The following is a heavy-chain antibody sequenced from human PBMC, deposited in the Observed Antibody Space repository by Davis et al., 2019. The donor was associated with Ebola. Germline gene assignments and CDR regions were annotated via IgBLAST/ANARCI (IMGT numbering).Heavy chain of an antibody. CDR3: AREPYSSTSASTRGWFDP. CDR1: GGTFSSYA. D-gene: IGHD2-2*01. V-gene: IGHV1-69*13. J-gene: IGHJ5*02. CDR2: IIPIFGTA. Sequence: SVKVSCKASGGTFSSYAISWVRQAPGQGLEWMGGIIPIFGTANYAQKFQGRVTITADESTSTAYMELSSLRSEDTAVYYCAREPYSSTSASTRGWFDPWGQGTLVTVSS.